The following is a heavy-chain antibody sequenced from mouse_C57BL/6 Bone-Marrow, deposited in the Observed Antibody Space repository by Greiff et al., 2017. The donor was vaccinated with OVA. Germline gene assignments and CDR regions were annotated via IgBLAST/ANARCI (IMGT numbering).Heavy chain of an antibody. Sequence: VQLQQPGAELVRPGTSVKLSCKASGYTFTSYWMHWVKQRPGQGLEWIGVIDPSDSYTNYNQKFKGKATLTVDTSSSTAYMQLSSLTSEASAVYYCARGGGGYLCFAYGAKGLWSLSLQ. J-gene: IGHJ3*01. V-gene: IGHV1-59*01. CDR3: ARGGGGYLCFAY. CDR2: IDPSDSYT. D-gene: IGHD2-3*01. CDR1: GYTFTSYW.